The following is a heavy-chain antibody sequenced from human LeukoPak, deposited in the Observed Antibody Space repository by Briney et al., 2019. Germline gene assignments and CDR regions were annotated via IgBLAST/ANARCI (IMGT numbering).Heavy chain of an antibody. D-gene: IGHD1-26*01. CDR3: ARTDRGSYFWYRY. Sequence: SETLSLTCTVSGGSISSSSYYWGWIRQPPGKGLEWIGSIYYSGSTYYNPSLKSRVTISVDTSKNQFSLKLSSVTAADTAVYYCARTDRGSYFWYRYWGQGTLVTVSS. CDR2: IYYSGST. V-gene: IGHV4-39*07. CDR1: GGSISSSSYY. J-gene: IGHJ4*02.